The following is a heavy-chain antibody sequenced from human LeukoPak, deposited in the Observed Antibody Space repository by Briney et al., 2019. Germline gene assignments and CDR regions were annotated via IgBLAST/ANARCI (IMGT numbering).Heavy chain of an antibody. Sequence: PGGSLRLSCAASGFTFSSYGMHWVRQAPGKGLEWVAVISYDGSNKYYADSVKGRFTISRDNSKNTLYLQMNSLRAEDTAVYYCAKGDCSSTSCYTFGYWGQGTLVTVSS. V-gene: IGHV3-30*18. CDR3: AKGDCSSTSCYTFGY. CDR2: ISYDGSNK. CDR1: GFTFSSYG. D-gene: IGHD2-2*02. J-gene: IGHJ4*02.